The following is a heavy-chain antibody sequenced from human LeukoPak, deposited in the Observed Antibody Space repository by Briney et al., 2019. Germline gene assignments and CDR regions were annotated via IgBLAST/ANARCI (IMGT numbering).Heavy chain of an antibody. CDR1: GFTFSSYW. V-gene: IGHV3-74*01. CDR3: TRGTGEAFDP. J-gene: IGHJ5*02. CDR2: INTDGGFT. Sequence: GGSLRLSCAASGFTFSSYWIHWVRQAPGKGLMWVSRINTDGGFTDYANSVKGRFTVSRDNAKNTLFLQMNSLRAEDTAVYYCTRGTGEAFDPWGPGTLVTVSS.